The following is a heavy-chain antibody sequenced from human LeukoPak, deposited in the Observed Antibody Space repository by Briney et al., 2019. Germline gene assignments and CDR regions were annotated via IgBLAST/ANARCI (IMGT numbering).Heavy chain of an antibody. CDR3: AKGSGGSCFSPLDY. D-gene: IGHD2-15*01. Sequence: PGGSLRLSCAASGFTFSSYAMSWVRQAPRKGLEWVSAVCGSGGSTYYADSVKGRFTISRDNSKNMLYLQMNSLRAEDTAVYYCAKGSGGSCFSPLDYWGRRTLVTVSS. CDR2: VCGSGGST. CDR1: GFTFSSYA. V-gene: IGHV3-23*01. J-gene: IGHJ4*02.